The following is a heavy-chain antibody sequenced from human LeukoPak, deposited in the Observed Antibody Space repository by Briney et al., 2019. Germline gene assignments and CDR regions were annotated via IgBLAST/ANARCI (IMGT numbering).Heavy chain of an antibody. CDR3: AKEASSSSPNLFDY. D-gene: IGHD2-2*01. CDR1: GFTFSRYA. CDR2: ITDDGSST. Sequence: GGSLRLSCAASGFTFSRYAMSWVRQAPGKGLEWVSRITDDGSSTNYADSVKGRFTISRDKSKNTLYLQMNSLRAEDTAIYYCAKEASSSSPNLFDYWGQGTPVTVSS. J-gene: IGHJ4*02. V-gene: IGHV3-23*01.